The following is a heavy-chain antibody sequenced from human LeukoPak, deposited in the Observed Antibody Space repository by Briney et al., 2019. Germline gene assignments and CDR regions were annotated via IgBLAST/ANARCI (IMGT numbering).Heavy chain of an antibody. J-gene: IGHJ5*02. Sequence: ASVKVSCKASGYTFTNYDINWVRQATGQGLEWMGWMNPKSAHTGLAQRFQGRVTLTRNTSISTAYMELSSLTSEDTAMYYCTRGPSYHSKWVGGMWFDPWGQGTLVSVSS. CDR2: MNPKSAHT. CDR1: GYTFTNYD. D-gene: IGHD3-10*01. V-gene: IGHV1-8*02. CDR3: TRGPSYHSKWVGGMWFDP.